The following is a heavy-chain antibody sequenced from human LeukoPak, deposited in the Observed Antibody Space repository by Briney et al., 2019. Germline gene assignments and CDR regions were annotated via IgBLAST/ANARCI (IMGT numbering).Heavy chain of an antibody. CDR2: INHSGST. CDR1: GGSFSGYY. V-gene: IGHV4-34*01. J-gene: IGHJ6*02. CDR3: ATFGSSSCYYYYGMDV. Sequence: SETLSLTCAVYGGSFSGYYWSWIRQPPGKGLEWIGEINHSGSTNYNPSLKSRVTISVDTCKNQFSLKLSSVTAADTAVYYCATFGSSSCYYYYGMDVWGQGTTVTVSS. D-gene: IGHD6-6*01.